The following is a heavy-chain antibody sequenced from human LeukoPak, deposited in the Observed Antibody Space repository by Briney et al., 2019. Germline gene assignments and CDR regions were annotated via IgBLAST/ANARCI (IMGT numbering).Heavy chain of an antibody. CDR3: ARRTQGLGWYALDY. CDR1: GFTFSSYA. J-gene: IGHJ4*02. D-gene: IGHD6-19*01. CDR2: IWYDGSNK. Sequence: PGGSLRLSCAASGFTFSSYAMHWVRQAPGKGLEWVAVIWYDGSNKYYADSVKGRFTISRDNSKNTLYLQMNSLRAEDTAVYYCARRTQGLGWYALDYWGQGTLVTVSS. V-gene: IGHV3-33*08.